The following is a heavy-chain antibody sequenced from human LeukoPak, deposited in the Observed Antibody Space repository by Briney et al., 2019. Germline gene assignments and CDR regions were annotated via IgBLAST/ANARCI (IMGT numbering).Heavy chain of an antibody. CDR2: MNPNSGNT. D-gene: IGHD5-12*01. CDR3: ARSIVATYWFDP. V-gene: IGHV1-8*01. Sequence: ASVKVSCKASGYTFTSYDINWVRQATGQGLEWMGWMNPNSGNTGYAQEFQGRVTMTRNTSISTAYMELSSLGSEDTAVYYCARSIVATYWFDPWGQGTLVTVSS. CDR1: GYTFTSYD. J-gene: IGHJ5*02.